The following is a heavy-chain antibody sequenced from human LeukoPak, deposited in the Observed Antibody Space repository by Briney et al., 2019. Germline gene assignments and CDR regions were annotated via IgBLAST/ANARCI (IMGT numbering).Heavy chain of an antibody. V-gene: IGHV1-2*02. CDR1: GYTFTGYY. J-gene: IGHJ6*02. CDR3: ARGDSSSWDCYYYYGMDV. CDR2: INPNSGGT. D-gene: IGHD6-13*01. Sequence: GASVKVSCKASGYTFTGYYMHWVRQAPGQGLEWMGWINPNSGGTNYAQKFQGRVTMTRDTSISTAYMELSRLRSDDTAVYYCARGDSSSWDCYYYYGMDVWGQGTTVTVSS.